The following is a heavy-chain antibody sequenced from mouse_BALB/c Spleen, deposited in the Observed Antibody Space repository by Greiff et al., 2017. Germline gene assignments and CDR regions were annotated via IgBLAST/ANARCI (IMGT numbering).Heavy chain of an antibody. CDR1: GYAFTNYL. CDR3: ARDGNYGGFAY. CDR2: INPGSGGT. V-gene: IGHV1-54*01. J-gene: IGHJ3*01. Sequence: VQLQQSGAELVRPGTSVKVSCKASGYAFTNYLIEWVKQRPGQGLEWIGVINPGSGGTNYNEKFKGKATLTADKSSSTAYMQLSSLTSDDSAVYVCARDGNYGGFAYWGQGTLVTVSA. D-gene: IGHD2-1*01.